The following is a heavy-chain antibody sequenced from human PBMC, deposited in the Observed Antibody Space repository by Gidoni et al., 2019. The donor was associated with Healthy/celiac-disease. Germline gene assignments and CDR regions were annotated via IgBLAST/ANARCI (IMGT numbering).Heavy chain of an antibody. J-gene: IGHJ4*02. CDR3: AKDPSGIAVAGYYFDY. Sequence: EVQLVESGGGLVQPGRSLSLSCAASGFTFDDYAMHWVRQAPGKGLEWVSGISWNSGSIGYADSVKGRFTISRDNAKNSLYLQMNSLRAEDTALYYCAKDPSGIAVAGYYFDYWGQGTLVTVSS. V-gene: IGHV3-9*01. D-gene: IGHD6-19*01. CDR1: GFTFDDYA. CDR2: ISWNSGSI.